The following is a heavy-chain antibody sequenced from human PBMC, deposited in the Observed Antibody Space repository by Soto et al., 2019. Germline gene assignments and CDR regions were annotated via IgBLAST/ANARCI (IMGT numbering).Heavy chain of an antibody. J-gene: IGHJ4*02. Sequence: GGSLRLSCAASGFTFSSYAMHWVRQAPGKGLEWVAVISYDGSNKYYADSVKGRFTISRDNSKNTLYLQMNSLRAEDTAVYYCARDMDYYGSGSPEGCLGYWGQGTLVTVSS. CDR2: ISYDGSNK. CDR3: ARDMDYYGSGSPEGCLGY. V-gene: IGHV3-30-3*01. CDR1: GFTFSSYA. D-gene: IGHD3-10*01.